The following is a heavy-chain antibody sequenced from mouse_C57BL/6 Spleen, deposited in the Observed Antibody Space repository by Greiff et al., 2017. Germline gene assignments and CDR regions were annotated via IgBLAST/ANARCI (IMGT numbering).Heavy chain of an antibody. CDR2: INPSSGYT. CDR1: GYTFTSYT. CDR3: AKTKFITTVVATDWYFDV. J-gene: IGHJ1*03. Sequence: VQLVESGAELARPGASVKMSCKASGYTFTSYTMHWVKQRPGQGLEWIGYINPSSGYTKYNQKFKDKATLTADKSSSTAYMQLSSLTSEDSAVYYCAKTKFITTVVATDWYFDVWGTGTTVTVSS. V-gene: IGHV1-4*01. D-gene: IGHD1-1*01.